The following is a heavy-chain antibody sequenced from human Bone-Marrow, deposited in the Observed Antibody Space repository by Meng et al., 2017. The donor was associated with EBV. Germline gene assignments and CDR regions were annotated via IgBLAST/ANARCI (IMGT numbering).Heavy chain of an antibody. V-gene: IGHV1-69*01. D-gene: IGHD3-10*01. CDR1: GGTFNSDA. Sequence: QVQLVQSGAEVTKPGSSVKVSCKTAGGTFNSDAISWVRQAPGQGLEWMGGLIPVVGAPHYAQKFQGRVTIIADESTSAHYMELSSLRSDDTAVYYCASESGRGFTPDYWGQGTLVTVSS. J-gene: IGHJ4*02. CDR2: LIPVVGAP. CDR3: ASESGRGFTPDY.